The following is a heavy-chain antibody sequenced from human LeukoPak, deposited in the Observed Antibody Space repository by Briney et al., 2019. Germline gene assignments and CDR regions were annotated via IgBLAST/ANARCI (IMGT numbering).Heavy chain of an antibody. Sequence: GGSLKISFKGSGYSFTSYWIGWVRPMPGKGVEWMGIIYPGDSDTRYSASFEGQVTISADKSISTAYLKCSSLKASDTAMYYCARHREEPGFDYWGQGTLVTVSS. V-gene: IGHV5-51*01. J-gene: IGHJ4*02. D-gene: IGHD3-10*01. CDR3: ARHREEPGFDY. CDR2: IYPGDSDT. CDR1: GYSFTSYW.